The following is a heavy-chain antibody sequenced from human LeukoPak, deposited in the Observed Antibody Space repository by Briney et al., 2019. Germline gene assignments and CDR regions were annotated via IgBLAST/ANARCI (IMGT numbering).Heavy chain of an antibody. CDR3: ARGGRWLQLRGYFDY. CDR2: IKQDGSEK. CDR1: GFTFSSYW. J-gene: IGHJ4*02. D-gene: IGHD5-24*01. Sequence: GGSLRLASAASGFTFSSYWMSWVRQAPGKGLEWVANIKQDGSEKYYVDSVKGRFTISRDNAKNSLYLQMNSLRAEDTAVYYCARGGRWLQLRGYFDYWGQGTLVTVSS. V-gene: IGHV3-7*01.